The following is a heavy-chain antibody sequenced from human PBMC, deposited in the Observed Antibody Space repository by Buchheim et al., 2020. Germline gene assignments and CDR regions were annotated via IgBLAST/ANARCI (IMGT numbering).Heavy chain of an antibody. CDR2: INSDGSST. CDR1: GFTFSSYW. V-gene: IGHV3-74*01. D-gene: IGHD4-17*01. CDR3: ARDGTTTVTLIPYYYYYGMDV. Sequence: EVQLVESGGGLVQPGGSLRLSCAASGFTFSSYWMHWVRQAPGKGLVWVSRINSDGSSTSYADSVKGRFTISRDNAKNTPYLQMNSLRAEDTAVYYCARDGTTTVTLIPYYYYYGMDVWGQGTT. J-gene: IGHJ6*02.